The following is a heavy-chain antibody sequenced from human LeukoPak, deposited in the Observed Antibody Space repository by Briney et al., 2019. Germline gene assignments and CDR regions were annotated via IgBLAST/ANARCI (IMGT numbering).Heavy chain of an antibody. CDR3: ARGEGYRQQLVLVYYFGY. CDR2: ISSSSSYI. V-gene: IGHV3-21*01. Sequence: GGSLRLSCAASGFTFSSYSMNWVRQAPGKGLEWVSSISSSSSYIYYADSVKGRFTISRDNAKNSLYLQMNSLRAEDTAVYYCARGEGYRQQLVLVYYFGYWGQGTLVTVSS. J-gene: IGHJ4*02. D-gene: IGHD6-13*01. CDR1: GFTFSSYS.